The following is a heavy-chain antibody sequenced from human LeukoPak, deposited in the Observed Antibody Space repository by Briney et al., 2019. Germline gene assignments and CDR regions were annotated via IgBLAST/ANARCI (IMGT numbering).Heavy chain of an antibody. CDR1: GGSISSYY. V-gene: IGHV4-59*12. CDR2: IYYSGST. Sequence: SETLSLTCTVSGGSISSYYWSWIRQPPGKGLEWIGYIYYSGSTNYNPSLKSRVTISVDTSKNQFSLKLSSVTAADTAVYYCAREGCSSTSCWVYFDYWGQGTLVTVSS. J-gene: IGHJ4*02. CDR3: AREGCSSTSCWVYFDY. D-gene: IGHD2-2*01.